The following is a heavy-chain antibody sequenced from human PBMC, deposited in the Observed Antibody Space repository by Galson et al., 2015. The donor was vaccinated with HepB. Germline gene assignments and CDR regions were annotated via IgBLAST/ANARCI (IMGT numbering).Heavy chain of an antibody. V-gene: IGHV4-34*01. J-gene: IGHJ4*02. D-gene: IGHD2-15*01. CDR3: ARAHKVVVVAATLWSSHEIGAEFDY. Sequence: TLSLTCAVYGGSFSGYYWSWIRQPPGKGLEWIGEINHSGSTNYNPSLKSLVTISGDTSKNQFSLKLSSVTAADTAVYYCARAHKVVVVAATLWSSHEIGAEFDYWGQGTLVTVSS. CDR1: GGSFSGYY. CDR2: INHSGST.